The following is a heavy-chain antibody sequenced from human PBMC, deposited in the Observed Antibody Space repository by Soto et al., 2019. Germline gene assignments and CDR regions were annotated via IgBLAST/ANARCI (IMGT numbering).Heavy chain of an antibody. CDR1: GYSFTSYW. Sequence: GESLKISCKGSGYSFTSYWIGWVRQMPGKGLEWMGIIYPGDSDTRYSPSFQGQVTISADKSISTAYLQWSSLKASDTAMYYCARADWSGYQLYYYYGMDVWGQGTTVTVSS. CDR2: IYPGDSDT. V-gene: IGHV5-51*01. D-gene: IGHD3-3*01. J-gene: IGHJ6*02. CDR3: ARADWSGYQLYYYYGMDV.